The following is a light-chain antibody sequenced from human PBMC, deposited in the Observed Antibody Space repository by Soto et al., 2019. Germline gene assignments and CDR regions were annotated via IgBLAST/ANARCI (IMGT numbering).Light chain of an antibody. Sequence: DIKMTQSPSTLSASVGDRVTITCRASQSISSWLAWYQQKPGKAPNLLIYKASSLESGVPSRFSGSGSGIEFTLTISSLQPDDFATYYCQQYNSYPLTFGGGTKVEIK. V-gene: IGKV1-5*03. CDR3: QQYNSYPLT. CDR2: KAS. J-gene: IGKJ4*01. CDR1: QSISSW.